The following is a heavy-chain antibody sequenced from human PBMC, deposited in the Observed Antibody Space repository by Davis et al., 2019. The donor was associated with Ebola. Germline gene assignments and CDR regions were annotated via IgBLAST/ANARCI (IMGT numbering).Heavy chain of an antibody. CDR3: ARRSPYGAYEGGWYFDL. D-gene: IGHD4-17*01. V-gene: IGHV5-51*01. CDR1: GYSFTKYW. Sequence: GESLKISCQGSGYSFTKYWIGWVRQMPGKGLEWLGILYPGDSDTRYSPSFLDQVTISVDKSIGTAYLQWNSLKASDTAMYYCARRSPYGAYEGGWYFDLWGRGTLVTVSS. J-gene: IGHJ2*01. CDR2: LYPGDSDT.